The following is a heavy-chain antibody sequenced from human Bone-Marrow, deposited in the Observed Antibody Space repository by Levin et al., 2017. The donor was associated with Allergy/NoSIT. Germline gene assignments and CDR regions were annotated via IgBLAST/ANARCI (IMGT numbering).Heavy chain of an antibody. V-gene: IGHV3-74*01. D-gene: IGHD2-15*01. CDR2: INTDGSST. Sequence: GGSLRLSCAASGFTFSSYWMHWVRQVPGKGLVWVSRINTDGSSTTYADSVKGRFTISRDNAKNTLYLQMNSLRDEDTAVYFCARGYSAAYRIDYWGQGTLVTVSS. J-gene: IGHJ4*02. CDR1: GFTFSSYW. CDR3: ARGYSAAYRIDY.